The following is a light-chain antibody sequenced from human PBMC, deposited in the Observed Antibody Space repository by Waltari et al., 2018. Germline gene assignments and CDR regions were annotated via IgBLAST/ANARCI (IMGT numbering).Light chain of an antibody. CDR1: QGISSH. J-gene: IGKJ2*01. V-gene: IGKV1-9*01. Sequence: DIQLTQSPSFLSASVGDRVTIACRASQGISSHLVWYQQKPGKAPKLLIYGASTLQSGVPSRFSGSGSATEFTLTISSLQPEDFATYFCQQTYSIPYTFGQGTKLEI. CDR3: QQTYSIPYT. CDR2: GAS.